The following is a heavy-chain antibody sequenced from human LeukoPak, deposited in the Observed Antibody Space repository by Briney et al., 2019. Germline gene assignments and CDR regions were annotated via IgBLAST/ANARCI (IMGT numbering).Heavy chain of an antibody. CDR3: ARGYYDFWSGSFDN. CDR1: GGSISSYY. D-gene: IGHD3-3*01. Sequence: SETLSLTCTVSGGSISSYYWSWIRQPPGKGLEWIGYIHYSGSTNYNPSLKSRVTMSVDSSKNQFSLKLTSVTAADTALYYCARGYYDFWSGSFDNWGQGALVTVAS. CDR2: IHYSGST. J-gene: IGHJ4*02. V-gene: IGHV4-59*12.